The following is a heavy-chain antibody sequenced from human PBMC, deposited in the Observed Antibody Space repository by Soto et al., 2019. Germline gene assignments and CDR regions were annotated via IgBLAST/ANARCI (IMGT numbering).Heavy chain of an antibody. Sequence: PGESLKISCKGSGYSFSSHWITWVRQMPGKGLEWMGRIDPSDSYTNYSPSFQGHVTISVDKSISTAYLQWSRLKASDTAMYYCATSHAHCSGGSCFDYWGQGTLVTVSS. CDR1: GYSFSSHW. V-gene: IGHV5-10-1*01. D-gene: IGHD2-15*01. CDR2: IDPSDSYT. J-gene: IGHJ4*02. CDR3: ATSHAHCSGGSCFDY.